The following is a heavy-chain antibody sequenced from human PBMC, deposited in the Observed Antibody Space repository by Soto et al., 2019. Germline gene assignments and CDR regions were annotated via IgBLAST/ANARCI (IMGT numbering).Heavy chain of an antibody. J-gene: IGHJ6*02. CDR1: GGTFSSYA. V-gene: IGHV1-69*13. CDR2: SIPIFDTA. Sequence: SVKVSCKTSGGTFSSYAISWVRQAPGQGLEWMGGSIPIFDTANYAQKFQGRVTITADESTSTAYMELSSLRSEDTAVYYCARHDCISTRSYYYYYNSMDVWDQGTTVTVSS. CDR3: ARHDCISTRSYYYYYNSMDV. D-gene: IGHD2-2*01.